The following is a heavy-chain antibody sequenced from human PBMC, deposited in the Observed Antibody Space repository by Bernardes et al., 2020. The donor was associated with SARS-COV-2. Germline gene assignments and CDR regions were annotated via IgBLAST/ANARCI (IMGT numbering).Heavy chain of an antibody. J-gene: IGHJ4*02. CDR3: ARESRYSSSSFILDY. CDR2: ISNGGGRYT. CDR1: GFTFSDYY. Sequence: GGSLSLSCAASGFTFSDYYMNWIRQAPGKGLEWVSYISNGGGRYTNYADSVKGRFTISRDVAKNSLYLQMNSLRAEDTAVYYCARESRYSSSSFILDYWGQGTLVTVSS. D-gene: IGHD6-6*01. V-gene: IGHV3-11*06.